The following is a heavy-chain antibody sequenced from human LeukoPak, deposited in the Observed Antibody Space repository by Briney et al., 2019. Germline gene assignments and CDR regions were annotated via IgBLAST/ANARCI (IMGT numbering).Heavy chain of an antibody. V-gene: IGHV3-30*12. CDR1: GFTFSSYG. Sequence: GRSLTLSCAASGFTFSSYGMHWVRQAPGKGLEWVAFIQYDGSKKYYADSVKGRFTISRDNAKNSLYLQMNSLRAEDTAVYYCARGGLVFKSWFDSWGQGTLVTVSS. J-gene: IGHJ5*01. CDR2: IQYDGSKK. D-gene: IGHD6-19*01. CDR3: ARGGLVFKSWFDS.